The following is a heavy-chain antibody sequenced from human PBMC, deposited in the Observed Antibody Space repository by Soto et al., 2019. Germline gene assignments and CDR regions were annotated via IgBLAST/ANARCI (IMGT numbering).Heavy chain of an antibody. CDR2: IWYDGSNK. V-gene: IGHV3-33*01. CDR1: GFTFSSYG. Sequence: GGSLRLSCAASGFTFSSYGMHWVRQAPGKGLEWVAVIWYDGSNKYYADSVKGRFTISRDNSKNTLYLQMNSLRAEDTAVYYCARSIAVAVGNSYYYYYGMDVWGQGTTVTVSS. CDR3: ARSIAVAVGNSYYYYYGMDV. J-gene: IGHJ6*02. D-gene: IGHD6-19*01.